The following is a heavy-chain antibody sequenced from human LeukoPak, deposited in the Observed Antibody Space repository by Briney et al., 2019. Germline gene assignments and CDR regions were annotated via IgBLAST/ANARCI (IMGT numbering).Heavy chain of an antibody. V-gene: IGHV3-30-3*01. J-gene: IGHJ6*02. Sequence: GGSLRLSCAASGFTFSSYAMHWVRQAPGKGLEWVAVISYDGSNKYYADSVKGRFTISRDNSKNTLYLQMNSLRAEDTAVYYCARDREGPGYYYYGMDVWGQGTTATVSS. CDR2: ISYDGSNK. D-gene: IGHD1-26*01. CDR3: ARDREGPGYYYYGMDV. CDR1: GFTFSSYA.